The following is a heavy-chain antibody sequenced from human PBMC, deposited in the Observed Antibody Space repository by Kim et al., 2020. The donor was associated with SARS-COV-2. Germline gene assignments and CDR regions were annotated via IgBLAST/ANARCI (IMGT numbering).Heavy chain of an antibody. CDR2: IYSGGSST. V-gene: IGHV3-23*03. J-gene: IGHJ4*02. CDR3: ARAQLVEYFDY. CDR1: GFTFSSYA. Sequence: GGSLRLSCAASGFTFSSYAMSWVRQAPGKGLEWVSVIYSGGSSTYYADSVKGRFTISRDNSKNTLYLQMNSLRAEDTAVYYCARAQLVEYFDYWGQGTLVTVSS. D-gene: IGHD1-26*01.